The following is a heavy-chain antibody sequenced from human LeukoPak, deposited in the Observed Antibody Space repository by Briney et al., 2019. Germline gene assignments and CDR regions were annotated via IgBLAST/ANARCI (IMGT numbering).Heavy chain of an antibody. J-gene: IGHJ6*02. CDR2: IHSGGSA. V-gene: IGHV4-4*07. D-gene: IGHD3-9*01. CDR1: GGSISTYY. CDR3: ARYFNGGMDV. Sequence: SETLSLTCSVSGGSISTYYWNWIRQPAGKGLECIGRIHSGGSASYNPSLKSRVTMSLDTSKNQFSLKLSSVTAADTAVYYCARYFNGGMDVWGQGTTVTVSS.